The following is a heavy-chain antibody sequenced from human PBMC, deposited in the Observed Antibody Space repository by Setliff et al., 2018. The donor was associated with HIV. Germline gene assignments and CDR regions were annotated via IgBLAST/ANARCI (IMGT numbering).Heavy chain of an antibody. Sequence: SVKVSCQPSRYTFTNYDIRWVRQAPGQGLEWMGGISAHNGKTNYAQTFQGRATMTSDTSTTTAYMELRTLRSVESAVYYCARGGQSPSSYGSGSPHDPFDIWGQGTMVTVSS. CDR2: ISAHNGKT. D-gene: IGHD3-10*01. CDR1: RYTFTNYD. CDR3: ARGGQSPSSYGSGSPHDPFDI. V-gene: IGHV1-18*01. J-gene: IGHJ3*02.